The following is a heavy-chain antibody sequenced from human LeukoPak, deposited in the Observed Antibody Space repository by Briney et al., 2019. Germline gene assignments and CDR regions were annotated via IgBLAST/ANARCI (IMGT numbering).Heavy chain of an antibody. CDR1: GDSIRSYY. CDR2: IYYSGST. D-gene: IGHD6-6*01. J-gene: IGHJ1*01. CDR3: ARGGAARLHFQN. Sequence: SETLSLTCTVSGDSIRSYYWSWIRQPPGKGLEWIGYIYYSGSTNYNPSLKSRVTMSVDTSKNQFSLKLSSVTAADTAVYYCARGGAARLHFQNWGQGTLVTVSP. V-gene: IGHV4-59*01.